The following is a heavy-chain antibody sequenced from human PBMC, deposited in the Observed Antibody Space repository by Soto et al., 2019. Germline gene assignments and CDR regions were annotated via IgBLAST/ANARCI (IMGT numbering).Heavy chain of an antibody. CDR2: MNPNSGNT. Sequence: QVQLVQSWAGVKKPGASVKVSCKASGYTFTSYDINWVRQGTGQELEWMGWMNPNSGNTGYAQKFQGRVTMTRHTSISTAYMELSSLRSEDTAVYYCARDLVKGDGMDVWGQGTTVTVSS. J-gene: IGHJ6*02. D-gene: IGHD3-16*01. CDR1: GYTFTSYD. V-gene: IGHV1-8*01. CDR3: ARDLVKGDGMDV.